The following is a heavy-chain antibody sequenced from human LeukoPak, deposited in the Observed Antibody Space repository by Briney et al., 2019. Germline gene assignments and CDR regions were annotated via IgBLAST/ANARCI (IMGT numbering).Heavy chain of an antibody. J-gene: IGHJ5*02. CDR3: VKDAGTA. D-gene: IGHD2-8*02. CDR1: GFTFSNNW. CDR2: IKKDGSDK. V-gene: IGHV3-7*01. Sequence: GGSLRLSCAASGFTFSNNWMSWVRQAPGRGLECVANIKKDGSDKLYINSVKGRFTISRDNAKNSLYLQMNSLRDEDTALYYCVKDAGTAWGQGTLVTVSS.